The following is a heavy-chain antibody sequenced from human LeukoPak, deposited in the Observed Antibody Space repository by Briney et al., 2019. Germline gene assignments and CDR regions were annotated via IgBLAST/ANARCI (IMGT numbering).Heavy chain of an antibody. CDR3: ASGLGFCSGSDCTNLVKDYYYGMNV. D-gene: IGHD2-15*01. CDR2: IRYDGSNK. Sequence: GGSLRLSCAASGFTVSSNYMSWVRQAPGKGLEWVAFIRYDGSNKYYADSVKGRFTISRDNSKNTLYLQMNSLRAEDTAVYYCASGLGFCSGSDCTNLVKDYYYGMNVWGQGTTVTVSS. V-gene: IGHV3-30*02. CDR1: GFTVSSNY. J-gene: IGHJ6*02.